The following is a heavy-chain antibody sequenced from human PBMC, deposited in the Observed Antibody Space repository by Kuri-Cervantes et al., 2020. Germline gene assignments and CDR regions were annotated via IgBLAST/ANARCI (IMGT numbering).Heavy chain of an antibody. D-gene: IGHD6-19*01. CDR2: ISWNSGSI. CDR3: AKDIAPRAVAGHYYYGMDV. CDR1: GFTFDDYA. J-gene: IGHJ6*04. Sequence: SLKISCAASGFTFDDYAMHWVRQAPGKGLEWVSGISWNSGSIGYADSVKGRFTISRDNAKNSLYLQMNSLRAEDTALYYCAKDIAPRAVAGHYYYGMDVWGEGTTVTVSS. V-gene: IGHV3-9*01.